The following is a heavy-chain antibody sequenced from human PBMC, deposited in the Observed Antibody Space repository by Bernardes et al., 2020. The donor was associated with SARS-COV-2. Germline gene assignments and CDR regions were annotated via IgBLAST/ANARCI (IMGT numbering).Heavy chain of an antibody. D-gene: IGHD4-17*01. V-gene: IGHV4-59*01. CDR3: ARVGTTVTTFDY. CDR1: GDSISGKY. Sequence: SETLSLTCTVSGDSISGKYWSWIRQPPGKGLEWIGYIYYSGSTNYNPSLKSRVSISVDTSKNQFSLNLNSVTAADTAVYYCARVGTTVTTFDYWGQGTLVTVSS. J-gene: IGHJ4*02. CDR2: IYYSGST.